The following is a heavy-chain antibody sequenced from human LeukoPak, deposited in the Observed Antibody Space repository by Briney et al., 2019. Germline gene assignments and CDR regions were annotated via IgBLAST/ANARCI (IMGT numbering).Heavy chain of an antibody. Sequence: GASLRLSCAASGFTFSSYAMSWVRQAPGKGLEWVSAISGSGGSTYYADSVKGRFTISRDNSKNTLYLQMNSLRAEDTAVYYCAKSRYNWNDGALDYWGQGTLVTVSS. CDR2: ISGSGGST. V-gene: IGHV3-23*01. CDR1: GFTFSSYA. CDR3: AKSRYNWNDGALDY. D-gene: IGHD1-1*01. J-gene: IGHJ4*02.